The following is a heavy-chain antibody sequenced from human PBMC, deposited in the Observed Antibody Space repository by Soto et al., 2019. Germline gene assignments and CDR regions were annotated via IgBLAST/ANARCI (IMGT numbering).Heavy chain of an antibody. CDR1: GFTFSSYG. J-gene: IGHJ3*02. CDR2: IWYDGSNK. CDR3: ARDLKYDSSGYAFDI. D-gene: IGHD3-22*01. V-gene: IGHV3-33*08. Sequence: VQLVESGGGLVQPGGSLRLSCAASGFTFSSYGMHWVRQAPGKGLEWVAVIWYDGSNKYYADSVKGRFTISRDNSKNTLYLQMNSLRAEDTAVYYCARDLKYDSSGYAFDIWGQGTMVTVSS.